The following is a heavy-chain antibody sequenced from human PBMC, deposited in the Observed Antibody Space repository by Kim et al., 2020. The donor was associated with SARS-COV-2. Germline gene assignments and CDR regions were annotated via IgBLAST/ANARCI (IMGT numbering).Heavy chain of an antibody. D-gene: IGHD7-27*01. CDR2: ISNDGRYK. V-gene: IGHV3-30*04. CDR1: GFPFSSYA. CDR3: ARDPRRPPSSDKTGERHFDY. Sequence: GGSLRLSCAASGFPFSSYAMHWVRQAPGKGLEWVAVISNDGRYKYYVDSVKGRFTISRDKSKNTLYLQMNILRAEDAAVYYCARDPRRPPSSDKTGERHFDYWGQGTLVTVSS. J-gene: IGHJ4*02.